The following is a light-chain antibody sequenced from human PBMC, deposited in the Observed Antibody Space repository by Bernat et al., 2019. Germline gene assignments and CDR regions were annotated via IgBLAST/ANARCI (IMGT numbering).Light chain of an antibody. CDR2: AAS. V-gene: IGKV3-20*01. CDR1: QSVSSSY. J-gene: IGKJ3*01. Sequence: EIVLTQSPGTLSLFPGERASLSCRASQSVSSSYLAWYQQKPGQAPRLLIYAASNRATGIPDRFSGSGSGTDFTLTISRLEPEDFAVYYCQQYGSSPLVTFGPGTKVDIK. CDR3: QQYGSSPLVT.